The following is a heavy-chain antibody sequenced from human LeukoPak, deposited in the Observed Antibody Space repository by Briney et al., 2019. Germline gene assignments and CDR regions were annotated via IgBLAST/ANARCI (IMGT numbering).Heavy chain of an antibody. CDR1: GFTFSSYA. Sequence: GGSLRLSCAASGFTFSSYAMSWVRQAPGKGLERVSAISGSGGSTYYADSVKGRFTISRDNSKNTLYLQMNSMRVEDTAVYYCAKGELRYCSSTSCPGSFDYWGQGTLVTVSS. J-gene: IGHJ4*02. CDR3: AKGELRYCSSTSCPGSFDY. CDR2: ISGSGGST. V-gene: IGHV3-23*01. D-gene: IGHD2-2*01.